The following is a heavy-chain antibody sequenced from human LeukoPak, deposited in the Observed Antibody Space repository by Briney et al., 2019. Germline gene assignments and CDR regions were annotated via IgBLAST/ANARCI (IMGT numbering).Heavy chain of an antibody. J-gene: IGHJ4*02. CDR3: ASKQYYYDSSASFDY. V-gene: IGHV1-69*13. CDR2: IIPIFGTA. D-gene: IGHD3-22*01. CDR1: GYTFVNYH. Sequence: SVKVSCKASGYTFVNYHINWVRQAAGQGLEWMGGIIPIFGTANYAQKFQGRVTITADESTSTAYMELSSLRSEDTAVYYCASKQYYYDSSASFDYWGQGTLVTVSS.